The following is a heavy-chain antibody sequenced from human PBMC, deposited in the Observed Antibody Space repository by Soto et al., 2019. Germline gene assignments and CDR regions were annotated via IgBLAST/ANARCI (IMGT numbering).Heavy chain of an antibody. CDR1: GGSISIYF. CDR2: IYYSGST. J-gene: IGHJ4*02. V-gene: IGHV4-59*01. D-gene: IGHD6-19*01. CDR3: ARGHSGGWYGVDY. Sequence: SETLSLTSTVSGGSISIYFGSWFLQHPGKGLEWIGYIYYSGSTNYNPSLKSRVTMSVDTSKNQFSLKLSSVTAADTSVYYGARGHSGGWYGVDYWGQGTLVTVSS.